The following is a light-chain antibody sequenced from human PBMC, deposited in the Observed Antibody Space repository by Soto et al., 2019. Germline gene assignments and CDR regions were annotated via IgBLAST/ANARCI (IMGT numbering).Light chain of an antibody. CDR3: QQTYGALT. Sequence: DIQMTQSPSSLSASVGDRVTITCRASQSINNYLNWYQQKPGKAPKLLIYAASSLQGGVPSRFSGSGYGTEFTLTISSLQPEDFATYYCQQTYGALTFGQGTNLEIK. CDR1: QSINNY. J-gene: IGKJ2*01. V-gene: IGKV1-39*01. CDR2: AAS.